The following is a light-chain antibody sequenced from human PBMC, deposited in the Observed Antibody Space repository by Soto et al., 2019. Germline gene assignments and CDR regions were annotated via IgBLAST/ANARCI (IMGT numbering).Light chain of an antibody. V-gene: IGKV1-5*03. CDR3: QQYNSYASYT. CDR2: KAS. J-gene: IGKJ2*01. Sequence: DIQMTQSPSTLSASIGDRVTITCRASQSTRSWLAWYQQKPGKAPKLLIYKASSLESGVPSRFSGSGSGTELTLTISSLQPDDFATYYCQQYNSYASYTFGQGTTLEIK. CDR1: QSTRSW.